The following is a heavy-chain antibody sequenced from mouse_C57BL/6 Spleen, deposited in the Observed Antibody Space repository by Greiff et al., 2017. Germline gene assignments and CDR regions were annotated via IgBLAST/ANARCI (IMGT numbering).Heavy chain of an antibody. V-gene: IGHV1-15*01. J-gene: IGHJ2*01. CDR3: TRSGGNYLDY. D-gene: IGHD1-1*02. Sequence: QVTLKVSGAELVRPGASVTLSCKASGYTFTDYEMHWVKQTPVHGLEWIGAIDPETGGTAYNQKFKGKAILTADKSSSTAYMELRSLTSEDSAVYYCTRSGGNYLDYWGQGTTLTVSS. CDR1: GYTFTDYE. CDR2: IDPETGGT.